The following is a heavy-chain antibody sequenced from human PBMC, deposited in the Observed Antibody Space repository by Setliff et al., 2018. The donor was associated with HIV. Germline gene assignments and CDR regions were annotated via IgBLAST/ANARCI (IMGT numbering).Heavy chain of an antibody. D-gene: IGHD2-15*01. V-gene: IGHV3-49*04. CDR2: VRGKAYGGTT. J-gene: IGHJ4*02. CDR1: EFIFGDYA. CDR3: TGTPSGGYESLHYFDY. Sequence: GESLKISCSASEFIFGDYAISWVRQAPGKGLEWVGFVRGKAYGGTTEYAASVKGRFTISRDDSKSIAYLQMNSLKTEDTAVYYCTGTPSGGYESLHYFDYWGQGTQVTVSS.